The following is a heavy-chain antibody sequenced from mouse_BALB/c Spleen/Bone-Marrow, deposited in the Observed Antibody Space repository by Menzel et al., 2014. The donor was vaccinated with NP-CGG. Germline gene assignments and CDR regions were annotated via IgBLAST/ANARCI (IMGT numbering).Heavy chain of an antibody. D-gene: IGHD2-4*01. CDR3: ASVYDYGRGYAMDY. CDR2: IYPGDGDT. Sequence: VKLMEFGAEVMRPGSSVNISCKASGYAFSNYGMNWVKQRPGQGLEWIGQIYPGDGDTNYNGKFKGRVTLTADKSSSTAYMQLSSLTSEDSAVYFCASVYDYGRGYAMDYWGQGTSVTVSS. J-gene: IGHJ4*01. CDR1: GYAFSNYG. V-gene: IGHV1-80*01.